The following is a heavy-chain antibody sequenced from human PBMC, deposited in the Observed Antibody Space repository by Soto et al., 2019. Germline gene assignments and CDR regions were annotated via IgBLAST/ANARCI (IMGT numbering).Heavy chain of an antibody. V-gene: IGHV1-18*01. J-gene: IGHJ6*03. Sequence: ASVKVSCKASGYTFTSYGISWVRQAPGQGLERMGWISAYNGNTNYAQKLEGRVTMTTDTSTSTAYMDLRSLRSDDTAVYYCATSPFYYYMDVWGKGTTVTVSS. CDR1: GYTFTSYG. CDR2: ISAYNGNT. CDR3: ATSPFYYYMDV.